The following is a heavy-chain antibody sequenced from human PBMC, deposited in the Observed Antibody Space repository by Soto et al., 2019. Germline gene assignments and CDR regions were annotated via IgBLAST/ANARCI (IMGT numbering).Heavy chain of an antibody. V-gene: IGHV4-31*03. J-gene: IGHJ4*02. Sequence: SSETLSLTCTVSGGSISSGGYYWSWIRQHPGKGLEWIGYIYYSGSTYYNPSLKSRVTISVDTSKNQFSLKLSSVTAADTAVYYCARGVRYCSSTSCFIPPGLDYWGQGTLVTVSS. CDR2: IYYSGST. D-gene: IGHD2-2*01. CDR1: GGSISSGGYY. CDR3: ARGVRYCSSTSCFIPPGLDY.